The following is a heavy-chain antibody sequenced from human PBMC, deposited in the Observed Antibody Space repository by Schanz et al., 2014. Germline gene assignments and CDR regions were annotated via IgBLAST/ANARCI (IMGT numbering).Heavy chain of an antibody. Sequence: EVQLVESGGGLVQPGGSLRLSCAASGFTFSSYWMSWVRQAPGKGLEWVANIKQDGSEKYYVDAVKGRFTISRDNAKNSLYLQMNSLKTEDTAMYYCARRASCSRIGCPFDSWGQGTLVTVSS. J-gene: IGHJ4*02. CDR1: GFTFSSYW. D-gene: IGHD2-2*01. V-gene: IGHV3-7*05. CDR3: ARRASCSRIGCPFDS. CDR2: IKQDGSEK.